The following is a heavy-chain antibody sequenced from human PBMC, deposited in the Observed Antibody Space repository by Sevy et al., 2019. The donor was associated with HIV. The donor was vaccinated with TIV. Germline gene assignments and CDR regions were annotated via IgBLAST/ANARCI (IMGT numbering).Heavy chain of an antibody. CDR3: ARALGDDYYDSSGTVDY. CDR1: GGSFSGYY. CDR2: INHSGST. D-gene: IGHD3-22*01. V-gene: IGHV4-34*01. J-gene: IGHJ4*02. Sequence: SETLSLTCAVYGGSFSGYYWSWIRQPPGKGLEWIGEINHSGSTNYNPSLKSRVTISVDTSKNQFSLKLSSVTAADTAVYYCARALGDDYYDSSGTVDYWGQGTLVTVSS.